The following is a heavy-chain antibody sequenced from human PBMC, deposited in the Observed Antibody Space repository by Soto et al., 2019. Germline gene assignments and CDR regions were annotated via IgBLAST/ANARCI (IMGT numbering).Heavy chain of an antibody. CDR1: GGSISSSSYY. CDR3: ARSELRAAAGYYFDY. D-gene: IGHD6-13*01. CDR2: IYYSGST. Sequence: QLQLQESGPGLVKPSETLSLTCTVSGGSISSSSYYWGWIRQPPGKGLEWIGSIYYSGSTHYNPSLKSRVTISVDTSKNQFSLKLSSVTAADTAVYYCARSELRAAAGYYFDYWGQGTLVTVSS. J-gene: IGHJ4*02. V-gene: IGHV4-39*01.